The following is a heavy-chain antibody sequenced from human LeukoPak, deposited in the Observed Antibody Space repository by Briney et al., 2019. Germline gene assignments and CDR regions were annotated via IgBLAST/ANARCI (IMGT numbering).Heavy chain of an antibody. CDR3: AGGVEAGVGYYYCYSMGV. CDR2: MNPNSGNT. V-gene: IGHV1-8*01. Sequence: VASVKLSCKASGYTFTSYDINWVRQATGQGLEWMGWMNPNSGNTGYAQNSQGRVTMTRNTSISTSSMELSSLGSEDTAVYYFAGGVEAGVGYYYCYSMGVWGKGTTVTVSS. D-gene: IGHD2-15*01. J-gene: IGHJ6*03. CDR1: GYTFTSYD.